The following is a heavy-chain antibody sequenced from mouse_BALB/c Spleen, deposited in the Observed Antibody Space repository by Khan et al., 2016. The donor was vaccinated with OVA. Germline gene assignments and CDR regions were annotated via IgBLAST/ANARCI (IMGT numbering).Heavy chain of an antibody. D-gene: IGHD1-3*01. V-gene: IGHV1-76*01. CDR2: IYPGTGST. J-gene: IGHJ3*01. Sequence: QVQLKESGAELVRPGASVKLSCTTSGYTFTSYCIHWVNQRSGQGLEWIARIYPGTGSTYYNETFKGQVTLTADKSSSTAYMQLSSLTSEDSAVYVWARDGNNDEAWFAYWGQGTLVTVSA. CDR1: GYTFTSYC. CDR3: ARDGNNDEAWFAY.